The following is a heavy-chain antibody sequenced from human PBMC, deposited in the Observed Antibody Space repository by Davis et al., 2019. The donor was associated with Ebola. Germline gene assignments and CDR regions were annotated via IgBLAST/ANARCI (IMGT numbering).Heavy chain of an antibody. CDR1: GFTFSSYW. D-gene: IGHD3-10*01. CDR3: AREYYGSGSYLGESWFDP. CDR2: IKQDGSEK. V-gene: IGHV3-7*03. J-gene: IGHJ5*02. Sequence: PAGSLRLSCAASGFTFSSYWMSCVRQAPGKGLEWVANIKQDGSEKYYVDSVKGRVTISRDNAKNSLYLQMNSLRAEDTAVYYCAREYYGSGSYLGESWFDPWGQGTLVTVSS.